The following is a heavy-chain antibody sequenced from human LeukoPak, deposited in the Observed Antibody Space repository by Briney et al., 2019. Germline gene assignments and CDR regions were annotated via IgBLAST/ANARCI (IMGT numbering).Heavy chain of an antibody. Sequence: ASVKVSCKASGYRFTDYAMNWVRQAPGQGLEWMGWINPNSGGTNYAQKFQGRVTMTRDTSISTAYMELSRLRSDDTAVYYCASAYYDSSGYYDWGQGTLVTVSS. D-gene: IGHD3-22*01. CDR2: INPNSGGT. CDR3: ASAYYDSSGYYD. V-gene: IGHV1-2*02. CDR1: GYRFTDYA. J-gene: IGHJ4*02.